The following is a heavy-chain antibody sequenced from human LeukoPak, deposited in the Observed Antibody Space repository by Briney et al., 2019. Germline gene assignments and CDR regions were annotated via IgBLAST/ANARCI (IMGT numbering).Heavy chain of an antibody. CDR1: GFSFSKSS. D-gene: IGHD3-10*01. CDR3: ASYTLWYGDS. V-gene: IGHV3-21*06. CDR2: ISIGSSPYT. Sequence: TGGSVRLSCAAPGFSFSKSSMLWFRQAPGKGLEWVSSISIGSSPYTYYADSLKGRFTISRDNAKNSVCLQMNSLRPEDTAVYYCASYTLWYGDSWGQGTLVTVSS. J-gene: IGHJ4*02.